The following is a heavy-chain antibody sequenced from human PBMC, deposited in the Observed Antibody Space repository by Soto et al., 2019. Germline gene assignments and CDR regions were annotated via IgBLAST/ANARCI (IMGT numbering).Heavy chain of an antibody. CDR3: ARSSGGNFGIIIEGTNWFAP. CDR2: INPHGGST. J-gene: IGHJ5*02. D-gene: IGHD1-26*01. Sequence: ASVNVSWKALRDTFTSYYINWVRQATGQGLEWMGVINPHGGSTAYAQKFKGRVTLTRDTSASTVYMEVSSLTSEDTAMYYCARSSGGNFGIIIEGTNWFAPWGQGTLVTVSS. V-gene: IGHV1-46*01. CDR1: RDTFTSYY.